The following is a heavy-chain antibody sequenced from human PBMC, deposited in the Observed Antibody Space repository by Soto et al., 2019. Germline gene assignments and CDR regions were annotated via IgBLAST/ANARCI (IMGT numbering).Heavy chain of an antibody. CDR2: ISYDGSNK. J-gene: IGHJ4*02. V-gene: IGHV3-30*18. CDR3: AKPLIAGYYFDY. D-gene: IGHD2-21*01. Sequence: PGGSLRLSCAASGFTFSSYGMHWVRQAPGKGLEWVAVISYDGSNKYYADSVKGRFTISRDNSKNTLYLQMNSLRAEDTAVYYCAKPLIAGYYFDYWGQGTLVTVSS. CDR1: GFTFSSYG.